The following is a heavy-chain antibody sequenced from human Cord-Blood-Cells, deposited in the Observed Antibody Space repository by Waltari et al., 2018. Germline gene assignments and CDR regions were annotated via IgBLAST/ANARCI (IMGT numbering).Heavy chain of an antibody. J-gene: IGHJ5*02. Sequence: QVQLVESGGGVVQPGRSLRLSCAASGFPFSSYAMHWVRQAPGKGLEWVAVISYDGSNKYYADSVKGRFTISRDNSKNTLYLQMNSLRAEDTAVYYCAGGWFDPWGQGTLVTVSS. CDR3: AGGWFDP. CDR1: GFPFSSYA. CDR2: ISYDGSNK. V-gene: IGHV3-30-3*01.